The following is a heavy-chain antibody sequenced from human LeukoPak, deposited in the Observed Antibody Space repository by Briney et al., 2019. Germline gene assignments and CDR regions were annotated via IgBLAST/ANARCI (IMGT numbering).Heavy chain of an antibody. Sequence: GASVKVSRKASGYTFTSYGISCVRQAPGQGLEWMGWISAYNGNTNYAQKLQGRVTMTTDTSTSTAYMELRNLRSDDTAVYYCARDRASGTYCLDYWGQGTLVTVSS. D-gene: IGHD1-26*01. CDR2: ISAYNGNT. CDR1: GYTFTSYG. CDR3: ARDRASGTYCLDY. V-gene: IGHV1-18*01. J-gene: IGHJ4*02.